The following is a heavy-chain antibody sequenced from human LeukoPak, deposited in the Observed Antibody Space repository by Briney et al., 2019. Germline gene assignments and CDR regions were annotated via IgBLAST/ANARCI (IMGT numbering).Heavy chain of an antibody. J-gene: IGHJ3*02. CDR1: GGSISSYY. Sequence: SETLSLTCTVSGGSISSYYWSWIRQPPGKGLEWIGYIYYSGSTNYNPSLKSRVTISVDTSKNQFSLKLSSVTAADTAVYYCARVLDMEGAFDIWGQGTMVTVSS. CDR2: IYYSGST. CDR3: ARVLDMEGAFDI. D-gene: IGHD2-15*01. V-gene: IGHV4-59*01.